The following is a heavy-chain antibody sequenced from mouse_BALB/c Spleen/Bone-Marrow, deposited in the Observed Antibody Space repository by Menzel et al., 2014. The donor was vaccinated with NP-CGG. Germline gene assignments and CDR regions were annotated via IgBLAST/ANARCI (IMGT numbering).Heavy chain of an antibody. CDR1: GYTFTDYA. D-gene: IGHD2-4*01. CDR3: ARGSMITTDWFAY. V-gene: IGHV1-67*01. J-gene: IGHJ3*01. CDR2: ISTYSGNT. Sequence: QVTLKESGPELVKPGVSVKISCKGSGYTFTDYAMHWVKQSHAKSLEWIGVISTYSGNTNYNQKFKGKATMTVDKSSSTAYMELARLTSEDSAIYYCARGSMITTDWFAYWGQGTLVTVSA.